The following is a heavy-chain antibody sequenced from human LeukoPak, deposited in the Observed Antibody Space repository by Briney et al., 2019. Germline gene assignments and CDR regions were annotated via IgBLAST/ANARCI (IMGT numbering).Heavy chain of an antibody. V-gene: IGHV3-30*18. Sequence: PGGSLRLSCAASGFTFSSYGMHWVRQAPGKGLEWVAVISYDGSNKYYADSVKGRFTISRDNSKNTLYLQMNSLRAEDTAVYYCAKTGIAAAAIDYWGQGTLVTVSS. J-gene: IGHJ4*02. D-gene: IGHD6-13*01. CDR3: AKTGIAAAAIDY. CDR1: GFTFSSYG. CDR2: ISYDGSNK.